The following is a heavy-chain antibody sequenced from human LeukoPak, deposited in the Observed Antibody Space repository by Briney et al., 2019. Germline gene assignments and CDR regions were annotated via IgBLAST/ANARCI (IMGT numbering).Heavy chain of an antibody. CDR1: GGSISGYY. CDR2: IYHSGNT. D-gene: IGHD6-13*01. J-gene: IGHJ5*02. Sequence: RASETLSLTCTGSGGSISGYYWNWIRQPPGKGLQWIGYIYHSGNTNYNPSLKSRLTISIDTSKNQISLKLSSVTAADTAVYYCARVRGIPAAGPRFDPWGQGTLVTVSS. V-gene: IGHV4-59*01. CDR3: ARVRGIPAAGPRFDP.